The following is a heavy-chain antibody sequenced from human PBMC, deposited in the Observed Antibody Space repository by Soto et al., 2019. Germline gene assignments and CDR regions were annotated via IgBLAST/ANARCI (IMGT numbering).Heavy chain of an antibody. J-gene: IGHJ4*02. CDR3: ARDASGSYYEGGFDY. CDR2: INPKSGGT. Sequence: ASVKVSCKASGHMFTGYYIHWVRQAPGQGLEWMGWINPKSGGTKYAEKFQGRVTMTRDTSTSTVYMELSSLRSEDTAVYYCARDASGSYYEGGFDYWGQGTLVTVSS. V-gene: IGHV1-2*02. CDR1: GHMFTGYY. D-gene: IGHD1-26*01.